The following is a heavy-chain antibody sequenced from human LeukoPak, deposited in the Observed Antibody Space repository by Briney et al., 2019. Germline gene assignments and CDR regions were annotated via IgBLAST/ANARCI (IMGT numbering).Heavy chain of an antibody. CDR2: ISSSGGST. V-gene: IGHV3-23*01. D-gene: IGHD6-13*01. CDR1: GFTFSNYA. J-gene: IGHJ4*02. Sequence: GGSLRLSCAVSGFTFSNYAMTWVRQAPGKGLEWVSAISSSGGSTYYADSVKGRFTISRDNSKNTLFLQMNSLRVEDTAVYYCAKDRMGAAAGTGIFDYWGQGTLVTVSS. CDR3: AKDRMGAAAGTGIFDY.